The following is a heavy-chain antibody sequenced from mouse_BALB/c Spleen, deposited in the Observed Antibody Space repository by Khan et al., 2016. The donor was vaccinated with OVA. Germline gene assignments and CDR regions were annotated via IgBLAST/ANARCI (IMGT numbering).Heavy chain of an antibody. Sequence: EVELVESGPELVRPGASVKISCKASGYSFTGSFMNWVMQSPGKSLEWIGRINPHIGETFYNQRFKDKATLTADESSSTAYLELRSLASEDSAVYYCTRFYRSDFDNWGQGTTLTVSS. J-gene: IGHJ2*01. D-gene: IGHD1-1*01. V-gene: IGHV1-20*02. CDR3: TRFYRSDFDN. CDR1: GYSFTGSF. CDR2: INPHIGET.